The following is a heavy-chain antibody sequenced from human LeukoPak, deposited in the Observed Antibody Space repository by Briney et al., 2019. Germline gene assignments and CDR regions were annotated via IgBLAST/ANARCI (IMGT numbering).Heavy chain of an antibody. CDR2: ISSNGGST. V-gene: IGHV3-64D*06. Sequence: PGGSLRLSCAASGFTFRSHAVHWVRQAPGKGLEYVSAISSNGGSTYYADSVKGRFTISRDNSKNTLYLQMSSLRAEDTAVFYCVRTSSGYSPIWGQGTMVTVSS. J-gene: IGHJ3*02. CDR3: VRTSSGYSPI. CDR1: GFTFRSHA. D-gene: IGHD3-22*01.